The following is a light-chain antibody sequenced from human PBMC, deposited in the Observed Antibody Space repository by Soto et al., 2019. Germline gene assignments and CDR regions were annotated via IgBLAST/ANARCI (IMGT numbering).Light chain of an antibody. CDR3: SSYSSSSTYV. CDR2: EVS. J-gene: IGLJ1*01. Sequence: QSVLTQPASVSGSPGQSITISCTGTSSDVGAYYSVSWYQQHPGKAPKLMIYEVSNRPSGVSNRFSGSKSGNTASLTISGLQAEDEADYYCSSYSSSSTYVSGNGTKVTVL. CDR1: SSDVGAYYS. V-gene: IGLV2-14*01.